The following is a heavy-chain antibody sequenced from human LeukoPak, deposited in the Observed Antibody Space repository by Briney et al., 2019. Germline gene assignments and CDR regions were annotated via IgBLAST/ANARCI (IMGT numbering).Heavy chain of an antibody. D-gene: IGHD2-15*01. Sequence: SVKVSCKASGGTFSSYAISWVRQAPGQGFEWMGGIIPIFGTANYAQKFQGRVTITADESTSTAYMELSSLRSEDTAVYYCARDRDYCSGGSCYPDAFDIWGQGTMVTVSS. CDR2: IIPIFGTA. J-gene: IGHJ3*02. CDR1: GGTFSSYA. V-gene: IGHV1-69*01. CDR3: ARDRDYCSGGSCYPDAFDI.